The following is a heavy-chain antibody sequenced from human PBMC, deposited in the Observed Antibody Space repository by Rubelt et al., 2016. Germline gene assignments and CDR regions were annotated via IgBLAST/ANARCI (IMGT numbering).Heavy chain of an antibody. V-gene: IGHV1-69*04. CDR1: GGTFSSYA. D-gene: IGHD6-25*01. Sequence: QVQLVQSGAEVKKPGSSVKVSCKASGGTFSSYAISWVRQAPGQGLEWMGRIIPILGIANYAQKFQGRVTITADKSTSTAYMELSSLRSEDTAVYYCARCGALAARKIYYFDYWGQGTLVTVSS. J-gene: IGHJ4*02. CDR2: IIPILGIA. CDR3: ARCGALAARKIYYFDY.